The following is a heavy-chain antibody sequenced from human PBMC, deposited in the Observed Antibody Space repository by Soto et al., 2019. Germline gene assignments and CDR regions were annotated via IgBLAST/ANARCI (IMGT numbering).Heavy chain of an antibody. CDR2: IKSKTDGGTT. CDR1: GFTFSNAW. CDR3: TTDVIAAAGSNNYYYYYGMDV. D-gene: IGHD6-13*01. J-gene: IGHJ6*02. Sequence: GGSLRLSCAASGFTFSNAWMNWVRQAPGKGLEWVGRIKSKTDGGTTDYAAPVKGRFTISRDDSKNTLYLQMNSLKTEETAVYYCTTDVIAAAGSNNYYYYYGMDVWGQGTTVTVSS. V-gene: IGHV3-15*07.